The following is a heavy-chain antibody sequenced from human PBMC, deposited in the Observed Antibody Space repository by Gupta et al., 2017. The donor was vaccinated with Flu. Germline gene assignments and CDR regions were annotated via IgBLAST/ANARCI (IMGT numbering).Heavy chain of an antibody. CDR2: ISGSAGST. Sequence: GKGLEWVSEISGSAGSTHYADSVKGRFTISRDNSKNTLYLQMNSLRAEDTAVYYCARRNWISFGSSDNNFDYWGQGTLVTVSS. J-gene: IGHJ4*02. CDR3: ARRNWISFGSSDNNFDY. D-gene: IGHD3-16*01. V-gene: IGHV3-23*01.